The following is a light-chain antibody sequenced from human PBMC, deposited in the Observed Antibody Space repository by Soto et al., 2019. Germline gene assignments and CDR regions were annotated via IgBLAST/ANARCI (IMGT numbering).Light chain of an antibody. Sequence: QSVLTQPPSASGIPGQRVTFSCSGSSSNIGGNTVSWFQHLPRTAPKRLIFSNSQRPSGVPDRFSGAKSGTSASLAISGLQSEDEANYYCATWDDGLSAYVFGTGTKVTVL. CDR1: SSNIGGNT. CDR2: SNS. CDR3: ATWDDGLSAYV. J-gene: IGLJ1*01. V-gene: IGLV1-44*01.